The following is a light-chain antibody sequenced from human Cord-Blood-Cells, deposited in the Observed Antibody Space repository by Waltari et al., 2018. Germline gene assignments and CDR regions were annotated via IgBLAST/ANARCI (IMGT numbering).Light chain of an antibody. CDR1: QSLLHSDGKTY. Sequence: DIVMTQTPLSLSVTPGQPASISCKSSQSLLHSDGKTYLYWYLQRPGQSPRRLIYKVSNRDSGVPDRFSGSGSGTDFTLKISRVEAEDVGVYYCMQGTHWPWTFGQGTKVEIK. V-gene: IGKV2-30*02. J-gene: IGKJ1*01. CDR3: MQGTHWPWT. CDR2: KVS.